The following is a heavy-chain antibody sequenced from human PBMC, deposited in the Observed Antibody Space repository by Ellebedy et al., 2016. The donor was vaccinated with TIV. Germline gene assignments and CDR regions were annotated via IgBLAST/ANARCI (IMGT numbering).Heavy chain of an antibody. CDR2: IYYSGST. CDR3: ARLNYDILTGSSYGMDV. CDR1: GGSISSSSYY. D-gene: IGHD3-9*01. Sequence: SETLSLXCTVSGGSISSSSYYWGWIRQPPGKGLEWIGSIYYSGSTYYNPSLKSRVTISVDTSKNQFSLKLSSVTAADTAVYYCARLNYDILTGSSYGMDVWGQGTTVTVSS. J-gene: IGHJ6*02. V-gene: IGHV4-39*01.